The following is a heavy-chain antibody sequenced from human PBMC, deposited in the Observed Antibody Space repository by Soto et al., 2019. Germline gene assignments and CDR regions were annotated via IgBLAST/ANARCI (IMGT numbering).Heavy chain of an antibody. CDR1: GFTFSSHG. D-gene: IGHD3-22*01. Sequence: QVQLVESGGGVVQPGRSLRLSCAASGFTFSSHGMHWVRQAPGKGLEWVAVIWYDGSNKYYADSVKGRFTISRDNSKNTLYLQMNSLRAEDTAVYYCARGGYYDSSGYYFFDYWGQGTLVTVSS. CDR3: ARGGYYDSSGYYFFDY. J-gene: IGHJ4*02. CDR2: IWYDGSNK. V-gene: IGHV3-33*01.